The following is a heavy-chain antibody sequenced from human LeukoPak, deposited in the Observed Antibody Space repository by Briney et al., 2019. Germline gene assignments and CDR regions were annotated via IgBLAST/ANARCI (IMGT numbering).Heavy chain of an antibody. Sequence: PGGSLRLSCAVSGFTFSSYVMRWVRQGPGKGLEWVLDFRGSGGTTYYADSLEGRFSISRDNSKNTLYLQMNSLRAEDTAVYYCAKNAATVTKGYYYYYMDVWGKGTTVTVSS. J-gene: IGHJ6*03. CDR1: GFTFSSYV. V-gene: IGHV3-23*01. CDR2: FRGSGGTT. CDR3: AKNAATVTKGYYYYYMDV. D-gene: IGHD4-11*01.